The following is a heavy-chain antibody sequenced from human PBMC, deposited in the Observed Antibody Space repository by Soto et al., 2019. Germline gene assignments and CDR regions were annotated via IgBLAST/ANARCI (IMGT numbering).Heavy chain of an antibody. CDR1: GGSFSGHS. J-gene: IGHJ5*01. V-gene: IGHV4-34*01. Sequence: SETLSLTCAVYGGSFSGHSWTWIRQSPGKGLEWIGDINHSGRVNYSPSLKSRVTISLDTSKNRFSLTLSAVTAADTAMYYCSTRAYDTNGYYRFDPWGQGTLVTVSS. CDR2: INHSGRV. D-gene: IGHD3-22*01. CDR3: STRAYDTNGYYRFDP.